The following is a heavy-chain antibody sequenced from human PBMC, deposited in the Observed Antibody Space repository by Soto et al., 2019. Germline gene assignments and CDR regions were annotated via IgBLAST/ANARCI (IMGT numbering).Heavy chain of an antibody. Sequence: QVQLVQSGAEVKKPGASVKVSCKASGYTFTSYGISWVRQAPGQGLEWMGWISAYNGNTNYAQKLQGRVTMTPDTSTNTAYMELRNLRSDDTAVYYCARVIAAAPDFDYWGQGTLVTVSS. CDR1: GYTFTSYG. CDR2: ISAYNGNT. D-gene: IGHD6-13*01. CDR3: ARVIAAAPDFDY. V-gene: IGHV1-18*01. J-gene: IGHJ4*02.